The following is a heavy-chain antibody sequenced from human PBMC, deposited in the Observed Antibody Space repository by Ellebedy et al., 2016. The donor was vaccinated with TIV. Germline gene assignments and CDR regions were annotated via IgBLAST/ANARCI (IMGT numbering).Heavy chain of an antibody. V-gene: IGHV1-46*01. CDR1: GYTFTSYY. J-gene: IGHJ6*02. CDR2: INPSGGST. CDR3: ARGTLMYYDFWSGYYTDYGMDV. D-gene: IGHD3-3*01. Sequence: ASVKVSXXASGYTFTSYYMHWVRQAPGQGLEWMGIINPSGGSTSYAQKFQGRVTMTRDTSTSTVYMELGSLRSEDTAVYYCARGTLMYYDFWSGYYTDYGMDVWGQGTTVTVSS.